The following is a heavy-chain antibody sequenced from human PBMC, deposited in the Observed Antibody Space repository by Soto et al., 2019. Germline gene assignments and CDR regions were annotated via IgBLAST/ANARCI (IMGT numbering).Heavy chain of an antibody. CDR3: AKEGTGWYPLIDS. Sequence: PGGSLRLSCAASGFRFSSYAMSWVRQAPGKGLEWVSSISGSVGSTYYADSLEGRFTISRDNSRNTLYLQMDILRAEDTAVYYCAKEGTGWYPLIDSWGQGTLVTVSS. J-gene: IGHJ1*01. V-gene: IGHV3-23*01. CDR2: ISGSVGST. D-gene: IGHD6-19*01. CDR1: GFRFSSYA.